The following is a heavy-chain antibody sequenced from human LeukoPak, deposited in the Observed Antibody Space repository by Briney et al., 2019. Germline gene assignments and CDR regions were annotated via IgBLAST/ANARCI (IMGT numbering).Heavy chain of an antibody. V-gene: IGHV3-33*01. Sequence: GGSLRLSCVASGFTFSNYGMHWVRQAPGKGLEWVAVIWYDGSNKYYADSVKGRFTISRDNSKNTLYLQMNSLRAEDTAVYYCARAPYSSPYGMGVWGQGTTVTVSS. D-gene: IGHD6-13*01. CDR3: ARAPYSSPYGMGV. CDR1: GFTFSNYG. J-gene: IGHJ6*02. CDR2: IWYDGSNK.